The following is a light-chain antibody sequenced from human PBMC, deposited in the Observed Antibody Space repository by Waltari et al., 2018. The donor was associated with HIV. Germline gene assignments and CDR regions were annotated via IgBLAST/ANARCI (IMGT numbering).Light chain of an antibody. Sequence: SVLTQPTSVSGAPGQGVTITCTGNNSNIGAPSDVHWYRQSPGTAPQLVIYGDSIRPSGVPDRFSGSRSGASVSLDITGLRAEDEGDYYCQSYDIRLSGLWVFGGGTKLTVL. CDR2: GDS. CDR3: QSYDIRLSGLWV. J-gene: IGLJ3*02. CDR1: NSNIGAPSD. V-gene: IGLV1-40*01.